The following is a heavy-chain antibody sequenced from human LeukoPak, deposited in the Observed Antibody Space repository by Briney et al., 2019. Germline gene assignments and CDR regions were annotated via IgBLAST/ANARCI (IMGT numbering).Heavy chain of an antibody. D-gene: IGHD1-26*01. V-gene: IGHV3-21*05. CDR2: ISNSGSSI. Sequence: GGSLRLSCAASGFTFSSYGMHWVRQAPGKGLEWVSYISNSGSSIYYADSVKGRFTTSRDNAKSSLYLQMNSLRAEDTAVYYCAKPIVGPNDAFDIWGQGTMVTVSS. CDR1: GFTFSSYG. J-gene: IGHJ3*02. CDR3: AKPIVGPNDAFDI.